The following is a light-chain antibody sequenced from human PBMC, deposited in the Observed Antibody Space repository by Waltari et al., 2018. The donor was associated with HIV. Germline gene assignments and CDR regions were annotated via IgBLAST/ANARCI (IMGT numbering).Light chain of an antibody. CDR2: EVT. CDR1: DVGNYNL. V-gene: IGLV2-23*02. J-gene: IGLJ2*01. CDR3: ASYGGTSNFV. Sequence: QSALTPPASVSGSPGQSITLSCTGSDVGNYNLVSWYQQDPGKAPRLMIFEVTKRPSGVSDRFSGSKSGNTASLTIAGLQAEDEADYYCASYGGTSNFVFGGGTRVTVL.